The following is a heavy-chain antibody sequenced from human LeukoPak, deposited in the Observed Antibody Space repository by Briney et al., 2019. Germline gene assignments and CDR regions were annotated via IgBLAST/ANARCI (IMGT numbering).Heavy chain of an antibody. CDR3: ARVNTRDGVSDCYFDY. D-gene: IGHD4-17*01. J-gene: IGHJ4*02. CDR1: GASISNYY. Sequence: SETLSLTCTVSGASISNYYWSWIRQPAGKGLEWIGLSHLSGSTSYNPSLKSRVSMSVDTSKNQFSLRLNSVTAADTAVYYCARVNTRDGVSDCYFDYWGQGTLVTVSS. CDR2: SHLSGST. V-gene: IGHV4-4*07.